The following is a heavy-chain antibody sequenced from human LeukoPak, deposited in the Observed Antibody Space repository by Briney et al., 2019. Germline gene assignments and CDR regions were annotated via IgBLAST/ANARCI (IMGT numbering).Heavy chain of an antibody. V-gene: IGHV4-39*07. Sequence: SETLSLTCTVSGGSISSSSYYWGWIRQPPGNGLEWIGSIYYSGSTYYNPSLKSRVTISVDTSKNQFSLKLSSVTAADTAVYYCARMKTPGYFDLWGRGTLVTVSS. J-gene: IGHJ2*01. CDR2: IYYSGST. CDR3: ARMKTPGYFDL. CDR1: GGSISSSSYY. D-gene: IGHD2-15*01.